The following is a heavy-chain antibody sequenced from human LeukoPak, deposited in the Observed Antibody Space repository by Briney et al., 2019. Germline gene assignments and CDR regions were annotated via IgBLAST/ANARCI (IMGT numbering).Heavy chain of an antibody. V-gene: IGHV3-74*01. D-gene: IGHD6-19*01. Sequence: PGGSLRLSCAAPGFTFSSYWMHWVRQAPGKGLVWVSRINSDGSSTSYADSVKGRFTISRDNAKNTLYLQMNSLRAEDTAVYYCARVRSSGWSYFDYWGQGTLVTVSS. J-gene: IGHJ4*02. CDR1: GFTFSSYW. CDR2: INSDGSST. CDR3: ARVRSSGWSYFDY.